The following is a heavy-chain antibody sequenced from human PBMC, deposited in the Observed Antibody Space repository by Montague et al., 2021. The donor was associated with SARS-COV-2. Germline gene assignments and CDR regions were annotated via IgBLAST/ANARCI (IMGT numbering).Heavy chain of an antibody. Sequence: SETLSLTCSVSGASISTSTDHWAWIRQSPGKGLEWVGSFSYSDSTHYNPSLRSRVTISVDSSKNQFSLKLNSVTAADTAIYYCARHRGHGLVSVTGANWFDPWGQGTLVTVSS. D-gene: IGHD6-19*01. V-gene: IGHV4-39*01. J-gene: IGHJ5*02. CDR3: ARHRGHGLVSVTGANWFDP. CDR2: FSYSDST. CDR1: GASISTSTDH.